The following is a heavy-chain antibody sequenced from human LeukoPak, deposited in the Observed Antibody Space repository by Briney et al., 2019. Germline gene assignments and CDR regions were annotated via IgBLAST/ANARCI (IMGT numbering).Heavy chain of an antibody. CDR2: ISGDGSPT. CDR1: GIASNYW. V-gene: IGHV3-74*01. CDR3: TRGYSGYSNFYC. D-gene: IGHD5-12*01. J-gene: IGHJ4*02. Sequence: GGLLRLSCGVMGIASNYWMHSVRPAPGKGPLRVSRISGDGSPTFYADSVKGRFTISRDNTKDTLYLQMTTLRAEDTAVYYLTRGYSGYSNFYCWGQGTLVTVSS.